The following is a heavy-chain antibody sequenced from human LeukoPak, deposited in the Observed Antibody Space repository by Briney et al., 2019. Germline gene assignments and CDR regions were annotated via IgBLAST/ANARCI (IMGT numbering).Heavy chain of an antibody. CDR1: GFTFSGYE. D-gene: IGHD1-1*01. V-gene: IGHV3-48*03. J-gene: IGHJ4*02. CDR2: ISSSGGTI. CDR3: AKDKSGTTQGDFDY. Sequence: GGSLRLSCAASGFTFSGYEMNWVRQAPGKGLEWVSYISSSGGTIYYAESVKGRFTISRDNARNALYLQMNSLRAEDTAVYYCAKDKSGTTQGDFDYWGQGTLVTVSS.